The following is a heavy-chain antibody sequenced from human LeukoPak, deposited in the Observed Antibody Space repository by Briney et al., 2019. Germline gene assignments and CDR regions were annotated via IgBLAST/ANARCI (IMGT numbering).Heavy chain of an antibody. Sequence: GGSLRLSCAASGFTFSSYAMSWVRQAPGRGLEWVSAISDSGDSTYYADSVKGRFTISRDNAKNSLYLQMNSLRAEDTAVYYCARDKNLYYDSSGYYPTRFDYWGQGTLVTVSS. CDR2: ISDSGDST. V-gene: IGHV3-23*01. CDR1: GFTFSSYA. D-gene: IGHD3-22*01. J-gene: IGHJ4*02. CDR3: ARDKNLYYDSSGYYPTRFDY.